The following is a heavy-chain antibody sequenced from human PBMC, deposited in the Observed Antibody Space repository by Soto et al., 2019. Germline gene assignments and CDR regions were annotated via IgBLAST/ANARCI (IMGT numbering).Heavy chain of an antibody. CDR2: IKRDGSEK. V-gene: IGHV3-7*02. Sequence: PGGSLRLSCTVSGLTFSNHWMTWVRQAPGKGLEWVANIKRDGSEKSYVDSVKGRFSVPRDNTKNSLYLQMNNLRAEDTAVYYCATRPPDETYYGVFDYWGRGALVTVSS. CDR3: ATRPPDETYYGVFDY. J-gene: IGHJ4*02. D-gene: IGHD3-10*01. CDR1: GLTFSNHW.